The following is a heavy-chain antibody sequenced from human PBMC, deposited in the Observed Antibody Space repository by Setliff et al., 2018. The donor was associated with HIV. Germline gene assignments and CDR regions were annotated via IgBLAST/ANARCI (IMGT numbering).Heavy chain of an antibody. CDR3: ARDGLLVAGIRFDY. J-gene: IGHJ4*02. D-gene: IGHD6-19*01. Sequence: SETLSLTCAVSGGSVDSRHYYWGWIRQPPGKGLEWIGNILYGGTTYYTPSLKSRVSISVDTSRNQFSLRLNSVTAADTAVYYCARDGLLVAGIRFDYWGQGTLVTVSS. V-gene: IGHV4-39*02. CDR1: GGSVDSRHYY. CDR2: ILYGGTT.